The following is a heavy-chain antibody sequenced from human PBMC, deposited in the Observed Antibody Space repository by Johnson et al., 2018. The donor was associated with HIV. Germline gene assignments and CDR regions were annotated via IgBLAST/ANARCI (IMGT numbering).Heavy chain of an antibody. V-gene: IGHV3-30*04. CDR3: ARGSRYTHDNDDVYLLHAFDI. J-gene: IGHJ3*02. CDR1: GFTFSNYP. Sequence: QVQLVESGGGVVQPGRSLRLSCAASGFTFSNYPMHWVRQAPGKGLAWVAVISYDGSEKYYADSVKGRFTISSDRSKNTLYLQVNSLRAEDTAVYYCARGSRYTHDNDDVYLLHAFDIWGQGTVVTVSS. CDR2: ISYDGSEK. D-gene: IGHD3-16*01.